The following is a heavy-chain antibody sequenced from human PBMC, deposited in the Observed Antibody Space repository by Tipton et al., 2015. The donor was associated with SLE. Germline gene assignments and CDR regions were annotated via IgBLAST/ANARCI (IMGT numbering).Heavy chain of an antibody. D-gene: IGHD3-16*02. CDR3: VRDGFCRNGVCYRNWFDP. J-gene: IGHJ5*02. CDR1: GGSISSYY. Sequence: TLSLTCTVSGGSISSYYWSWIRQPPGKGLEWIGYIYNSGSINYNPSLKSRVTISVDASKNQLSLKLSSVTAADTAVYHCVRDGFCRNGVCYRNWFDPWGPGSLVTVSS. V-gene: IGHV4-4*08. CDR2: IYNSGSI.